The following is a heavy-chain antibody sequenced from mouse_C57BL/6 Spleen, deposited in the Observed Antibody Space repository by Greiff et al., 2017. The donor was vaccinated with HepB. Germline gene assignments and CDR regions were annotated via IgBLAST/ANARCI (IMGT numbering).Heavy chain of an antibody. J-gene: IGHJ2*01. CDR1: GFTFSDYG. CDR2: ISSGSSTI. CDR3: AREDWDGDFDY. D-gene: IGHD4-1*01. V-gene: IGHV5-17*01. Sequence: EVKLMESGGGLVKPGGSLKLSCAASGFTFSDYGIHWVRQAPEKGLEWVAYISSGSSTIYYADTVKGRFTISRDNAKNTLFLQMTSLRSEDTAMYYCAREDWDGDFDYWGQGTTPTVSS.